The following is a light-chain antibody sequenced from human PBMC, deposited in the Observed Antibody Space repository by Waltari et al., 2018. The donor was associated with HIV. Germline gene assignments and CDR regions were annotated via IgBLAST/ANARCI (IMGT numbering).Light chain of an antibody. CDR3: CSYAGTNIWV. J-gene: IGLJ1*01. Sequence: QSELTQPPSVSAAPGQRVTISCTGSSSNIGAGYDVHWYQQVPGRAPKVVIYGNSNRPSGVPDRFSGSKSGSSASLVITGLQSEDEADYYCCSYAGTNIWVFGTGTKVTV. V-gene: IGLV1-40*01. CDR1: SSNIGAGYD. CDR2: GNS.